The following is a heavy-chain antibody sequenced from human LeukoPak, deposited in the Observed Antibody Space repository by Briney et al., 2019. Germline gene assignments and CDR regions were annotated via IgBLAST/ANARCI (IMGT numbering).Heavy chain of an antibody. CDR1: GFTFSSYW. CDR3: ARTPRKLRSFGGNDLNWFDP. Sequence: GGSLRLSCAASGFTFSSYWMSWVRQAPGKGLEWVAVISYDGSNKYYADSVKGRFTISRDNSKNTLYLQMNSLRAEDTAVYYCARTPRKLRSFGGNDLNWFDPWGQGTLVTVSS. J-gene: IGHJ5*02. D-gene: IGHD4-23*01. CDR2: ISYDGSNK. V-gene: IGHV3-30-3*01.